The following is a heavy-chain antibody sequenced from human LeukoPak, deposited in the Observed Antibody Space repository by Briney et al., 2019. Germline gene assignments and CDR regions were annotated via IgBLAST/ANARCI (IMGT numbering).Heavy chain of an antibody. CDR3: ARDSGYSSSWYGRGAFDI. D-gene: IGHD6-13*01. CDR2: IYTSGST. V-gene: IGHV4-4*07. J-gene: IGHJ3*02. CDR1: GGSISSYY. Sequence: TSSETLSLTCTVSGGSISSYYWSWVRQPAGKGLEWIGRIYTSGSTNYNPSRKSRVTMSVDTSKNQFSLKLSSVTAADTAVYYCARDSGYSSSWYGRGAFDIWGQGTMVTVSS.